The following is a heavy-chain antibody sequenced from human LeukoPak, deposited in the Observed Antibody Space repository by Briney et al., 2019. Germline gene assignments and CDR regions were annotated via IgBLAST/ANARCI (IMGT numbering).Heavy chain of an antibody. CDR1: GFTFRNYV. J-gene: IGHJ4*02. CDR2: TSSDLNVK. V-gene: IGHV3-30*18. Sequence: GGSLRLSCAASGFTFRNYVIHWVRQAPGKGLEWVAVTSSDLNVKLYADSVRGRFTISRDNSKNTLYLQMNSLRAEDTAVYYCAKDFGWPFDYWGQGTLVTVSS. D-gene: IGHD6-19*01. CDR3: AKDFGWPFDY.